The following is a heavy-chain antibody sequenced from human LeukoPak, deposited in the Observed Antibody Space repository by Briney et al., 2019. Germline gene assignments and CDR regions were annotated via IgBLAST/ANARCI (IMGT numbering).Heavy chain of an antibody. J-gene: IGHJ4*02. CDR3: TQGSGQYFNY. V-gene: IGHV3-15*07. CDR1: GLTLSNVW. Sequence: GGSLRLSCAVSGLTLSNVWMNWVRQAPGKGLEWVGRIRSRGDGGTTDIAAPVKGRFTISRDDTKNTLYLQMNSLTSEDTAPYYCTQGSGQYFNYWGQGTLVTVSS. CDR2: IRSRGDGGTT. D-gene: IGHD2-15*01.